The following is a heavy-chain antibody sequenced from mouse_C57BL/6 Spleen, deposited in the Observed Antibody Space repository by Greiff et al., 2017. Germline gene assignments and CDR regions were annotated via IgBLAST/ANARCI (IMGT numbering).Heavy chain of an antibody. J-gene: IGHJ4*01. CDR1: GYTFTSYW. Sequence: VMLVESGAELAKPGASVKLSCKASGYTFTSYWMHWVKQRPGQGLEWIGYINPSSGYTKYNQKFKDKATLTADKSSSTAYMQLSSLTYEYSAVYYCARDLLGYYAMDYWGQGTSVTVSS. CDR3: ARDLLGYYAMDY. V-gene: IGHV1-7*01. D-gene: IGHD3-1*01. CDR2: INPSSGYT.